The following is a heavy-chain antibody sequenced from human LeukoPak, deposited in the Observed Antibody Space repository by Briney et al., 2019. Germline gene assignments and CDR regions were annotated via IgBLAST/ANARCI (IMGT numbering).Heavy chain of an antibody. CDR3: ARDKLVGATIVGNWFDP. CDR1: GGTFSSYA. J-gene: IGHJ5*02. D-gene: IGHD1-26*01. CDR2: IIPIFGTA. V-gene: IGHV1-69*05. Sequence: AASVKVSCKASGGTFSSYAISWVRQAPGQGLEWMGRIIPIFGTANYAQKFQGRVTITTDESTSTAYMELSSLRSEDTAVYYCARDKLVGATIVGNWFDPWGQGTLVTVSS.